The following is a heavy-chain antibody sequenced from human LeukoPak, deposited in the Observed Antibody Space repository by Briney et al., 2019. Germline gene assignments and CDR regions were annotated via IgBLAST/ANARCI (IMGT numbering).Heavy chain of an antibody. J-gene: IGHJ3*02. D-gene: IGHD4-17*01. Sequence: PGGSLRLSCAASGITVIGNDMSWVRQAPGKGLEWVSVIYSGGTTHYTDSVKGRFTISRDNSKNTLYLQMNTLRAEDTAVYYCAGDDSGDYAFDIWGQGTMVTVSS. CDR1: GITVIGND. CDR2: IYSGGTT. V-gene: IGHV3-66*01. CDR3: AGDDSGDYAFDI.